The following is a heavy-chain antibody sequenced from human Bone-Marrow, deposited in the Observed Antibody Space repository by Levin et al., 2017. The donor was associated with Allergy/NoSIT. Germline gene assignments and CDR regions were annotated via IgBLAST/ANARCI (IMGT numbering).Heavy chain of an antibody. D-gene: IGHD1-26*01. Sequence: ASVKVSCAASGFTFSSYSMNWVRQAPGKGLEWVSSISSSSSYIYYADSVKGRFTISRDNAKNSLYLQMNSLRAEDTAVYYCARVAVGATYFIDYWGQGTLVTVSS. V-gene: IGHV3-21*01. CDR2: ISSSSSYI. CDR3: ARVAVGATYFIDY. J-gene: IGHJ4*02. CDR1: GFTFSSYS.